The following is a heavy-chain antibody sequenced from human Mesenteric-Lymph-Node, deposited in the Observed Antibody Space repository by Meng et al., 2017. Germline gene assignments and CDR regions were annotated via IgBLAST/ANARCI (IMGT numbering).Heavy chain of an antibody. CDR3: AKGLLRSCSGVVCYPIDY. J-gene: IGHJ4*02. CDR2: ISYGTNT. V-gene: IGHV3-23*01. Sequence: GESLKISCAASGFTFSSYAMSWVRHTPGKGLEWVASISYGTNTYHAGSVRGRFTISRDNSKNTLYLQMNSLRADDTAVYYCAKGLLRSCSGVVCYPIDYWGQGSLVTVSS. D-gene: IGHD2-15*01. CDR1: GFTFSSYA.